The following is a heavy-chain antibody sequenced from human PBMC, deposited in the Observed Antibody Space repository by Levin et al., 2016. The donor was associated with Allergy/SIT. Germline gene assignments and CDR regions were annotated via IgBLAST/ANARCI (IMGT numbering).Heavy chain of an antibody. J-gene: IGHJ5*02. V-gene: IGHV4-4*02. D-gene: IGHD3-9*01. CDR1: GASITNNNW. Sequence: SETLSLTCAVSGASITNNNWWHWVRRAPGKGLEWVGEIFHSGSTNYNPSLESRVTISMDKSKNQLSLNLYSVTAADTAVYYCANLDLLTGHYSKSGSWGQGTLVTVSS. CDR3: ANLDLLTGHYSKSGS. CDR2: IFHSGST.